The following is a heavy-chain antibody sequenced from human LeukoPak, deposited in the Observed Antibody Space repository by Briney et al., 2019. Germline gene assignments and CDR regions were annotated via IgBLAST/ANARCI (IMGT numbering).Heavy chain of an antibody. D-gene: IGHD3-22*01. J-gene: IGHJ3*02. Sequence: SETLSLTCAVYGGSFSGYYWSWIRQPPGKGLEWIGEINHSGSTNYNPSLKSRVTISVDTSKNQFSLKLSSVTAADTAVYYCARGLSPYYYDRSGYRKGDAFDIWGQGTMVTVSA. CDR3: ARGLSPYYYDRSGYRKGDAFDI. V-gene: IGHV4-34*01. CDR1: GGSFSGYY. CDR2: INHSGST.